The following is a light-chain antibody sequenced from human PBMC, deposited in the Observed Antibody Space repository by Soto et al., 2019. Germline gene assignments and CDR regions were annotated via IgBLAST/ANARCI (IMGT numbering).Light chain of an antibody. CDR3: CSYAGSYTFFV. CDR1: SSDIGAYKL. CDR2: DVD. V-gene: IGLV2-11*01. Sequence: QSALTQPPSVSGSPGQPITISCSGTSSDIGAYKLVSWYQHHPGKAPKLIIFDVDKRPSGVPDRFSGSKSGNTASLTISGLQFEDEANYYCCSYAGSYTFFVFGTGTKVTV. J-gene: IGLJ1*01.